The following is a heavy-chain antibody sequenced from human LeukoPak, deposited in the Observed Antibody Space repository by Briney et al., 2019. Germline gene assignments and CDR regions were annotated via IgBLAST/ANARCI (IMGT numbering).Heavy chain of an antibody. J-gene: IGHJ4*02. CDR3: ARRIMITFGGVIATRFDY. CDR1: GGSISSYY. D-gene: IGHD3-16*02. CDR2: IYYSGST. V-gene: IGHV4-59*01. Sequence: SETLSLTCTVSGGSISSYYWSWIRQPPGKGLEWIGYIYYSGSTNYNPSLKSRVTISVDTSKNQFSLKLSSVTAADTAVYYCARRIMITFGGVIATRFDYWGQGTLVTVSS.